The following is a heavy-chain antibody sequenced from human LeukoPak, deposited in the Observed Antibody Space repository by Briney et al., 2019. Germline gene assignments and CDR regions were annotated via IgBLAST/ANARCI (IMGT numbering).Heavy chain of an antibody. CDR1: GFTFSSYW. V-gene: IGHV3-7*05. CDR2: IKHDGSDT. CDR3: ARTEYFDY. J-gene: IGHJ4*02. Sequence: GGSLRLSCAASGFTFSSYWMSWVRQAPGKGLEWVANIKHDGSDTNYVDSVKGRFTISRDNAKHSLYLQMNSLRADDTAVYYCARTEYFDYWGQGTLVTVSS.